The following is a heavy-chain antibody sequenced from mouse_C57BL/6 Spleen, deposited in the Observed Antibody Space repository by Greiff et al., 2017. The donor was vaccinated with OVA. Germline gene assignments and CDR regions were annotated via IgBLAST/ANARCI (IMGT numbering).Heavy chain of an antibody. V-gene: IGHV7-3*01. D-gene: IGHD1-1*01. CDR2: IRNKANGYTT. J-gene: IGHJ3*01. Sequence: EVQGVESGGGLVQPGGSLSLSCAASGFTFTDYYMSWVRQPPGKALEWLGFIRNKANGYTTEYSASVKGRFTISRDNSQSILYLQMNALRAEESATDYGASPYYYGSSFWFAYWGQGTLVTVSA. CDR1: GFTFTDYY. CDR3: ASPYYYGSSFWFAY.